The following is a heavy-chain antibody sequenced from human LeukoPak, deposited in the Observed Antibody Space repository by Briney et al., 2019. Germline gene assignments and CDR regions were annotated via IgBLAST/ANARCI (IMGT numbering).Heavy chain of an antibody. V-gene: IGHV3-30*04. J-gene: IGHJ6*02. CDR2: ISYDGSNK. CDR1: GFTFSSYA. Sequence: PGGSLRLSCAASGFTFSSYAMHWVRQAPGKGLEWVAVISYDGSNKYYADSVKGRFTISRDNSKNTLYLQMNSLRAEDTAVYYCARAPCSGGSCYYYYYYYGMDVWGQGTTVTVSS. CDR3: ARAPCSGGSCYYYYYYYGMDV. D-gene: IGHD2-15*01.